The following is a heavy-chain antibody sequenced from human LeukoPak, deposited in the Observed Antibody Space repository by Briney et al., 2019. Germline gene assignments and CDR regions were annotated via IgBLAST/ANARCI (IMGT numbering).Heavy chain of an antibody. D-gene: IGHD1-26*01. Sequence: PSETLSLTCAVSGVSINVSITRHYWGWIRQSPGKGLEWIGRISYSGTNYNPSLKSRVTISVDTSKNQFSPRLTSVTAADTAVYYCARHKWELLAPYFDSWGQGTLVTVSS. CDR3: ARHKWELLAPYFDS. V-gene: IGHV4-61*05. CDR2: ISYSGT. J-gene: IGHJ4*02. CDR1: GVSINVSITRHY.